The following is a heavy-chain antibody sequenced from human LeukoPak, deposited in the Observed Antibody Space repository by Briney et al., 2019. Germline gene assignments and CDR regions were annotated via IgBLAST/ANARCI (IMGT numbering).Heavy chain of an antibody. CDR1: GGSFSSYY. D-gene: IGHD4-23*01. CDR2: INHSGST. Sequence: SETLSLTCAVYGGSFSSYYWSWIRQPPGKGLEWIGEINHSGSTNYNPSLKSRVTISVDTSKNQFSLKLSSVTAADTAVYYCARGPQATYYGGNDYWGQGTLVNVSS. V-gene: IGHV4-34*01. CDR3: ARGPQATYYGGNDY. J-gene: IGHJ4*02.